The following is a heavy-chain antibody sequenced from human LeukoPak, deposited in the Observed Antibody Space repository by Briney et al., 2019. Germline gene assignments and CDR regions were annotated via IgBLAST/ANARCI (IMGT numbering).Heavy chain of an antibody. CDR2: INHSGST. Sequence: NSSETLSLTCAVYGGSFSGYYWSWIRQPPGKGLEWIGEINHSGSTNYNPSLKSRVTISVDTSKNQFSLKLSSVTAADTAVYYCARDGMITAYAFDIWGQGTMVTVSS. J-gene: IGHJ3*02. CDR3: ARDGMITAYAFDI. D-gene: IGHD3-16*01. V-gene: IGHV4-34*01. CDR1: GGSFSGYY.